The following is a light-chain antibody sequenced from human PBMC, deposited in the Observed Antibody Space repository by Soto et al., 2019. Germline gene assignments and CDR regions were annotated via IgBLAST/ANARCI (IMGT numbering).Light chain of an antibody. CDR2: TAS. CDR3: QQAASFPIT. V-gene: IGKV1-12*01. J-gene: IGKJ5*01. CDR1: QGVSTW. Sequence: IQGPQSPSSVSAYVGARVTITCRASQGVSTWLAWYQQKPGKAPNLLIYTASSLQSGVPSRFSGSGSGTDFTLTINGLQPEDFATYYCQQAASFPITFGQGTRLEIK.